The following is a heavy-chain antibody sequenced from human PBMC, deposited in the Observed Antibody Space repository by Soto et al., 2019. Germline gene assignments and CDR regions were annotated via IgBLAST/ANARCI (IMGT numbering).Heavy chain of an antibody. CDR3: AKDRVNMGWVDYGMDV. CDR2: INSDGSST. V-gene: IGHV3-74*01. D-gene: IGHD1-26*01. CDR1: GFTFSSSW. J-gene: IGHJ6*02. Sequence: GGSLRLSCAASGFTFSSSWMHWVRQAPGKGLVWVSRINSDGSSTNYADSVKGRFTISRDNAKNTLYLQMNSLRAEDAAVYYCAKDRVNMGWVDYGMDVWGQGTTVTVSS.